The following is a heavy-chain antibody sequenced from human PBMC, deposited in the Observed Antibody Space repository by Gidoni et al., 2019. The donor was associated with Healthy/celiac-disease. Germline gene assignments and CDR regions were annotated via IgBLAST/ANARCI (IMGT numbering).Heavy chain of an antibody. V-gene: IGHV3-30*18. CDR3: AKDLGGSWYGAIDY. CDR2: LSYDGSNQ. CDR1: GDTFSSYG. J-gene: IGHJ4*02. D-gene: IGHD6-13*01. Sequence: QGQLVESGGGGVEPGRTGRLSGAAYGDTFSSYGMHWVRQAPGKGLECVAVLSYDGSNQYYADSVKGRFTISRDNSKNTLYLQMNSLRAEYTAVYYCAKDLGGSWYGAIDYWGQGTLVTVSS.